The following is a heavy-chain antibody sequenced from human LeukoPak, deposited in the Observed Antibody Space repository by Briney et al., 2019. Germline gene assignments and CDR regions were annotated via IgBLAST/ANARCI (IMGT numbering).Heavy chain of an antibody. Sequence: GGSLRLSCAASGFTFSGSAMHWVRQASGKGLEWVGRIRSKANSYATAYAASVKGRFTISRDNSKNTLYLQMNSLGAEDTAVYYCAKGLSQWLVGAFDYWGQGTLVTVSS. CDR1: GFTFSGSA. CDR2: IRSKANSYAT. D-gene: IGHD6-19*01. CDR3: AKGLSQWLVGAFDY. J-gene: IGHJ4*02. V-gene: IGHV3-73*01.